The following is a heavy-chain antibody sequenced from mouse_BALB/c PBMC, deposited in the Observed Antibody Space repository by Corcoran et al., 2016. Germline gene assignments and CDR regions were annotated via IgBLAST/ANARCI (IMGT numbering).Heavy chain of an antibody. D-gene: IGHD2-4*01. CDR3: ASTMIKGWYFDV. V-gene: IGHV9-1*02. Sequence: QIQLVQSGPELTKPGDTVKISCKASGYTFTNYGMNWVKQAPGKGLKWMGWINTYTGEPTYADDFKGRFAFSLETSASTAYLQINNLKNEDMATYFCASTMIKGWYFDVWGAGTTVTVSS. J-gene: IGHJ1*01. CDR2: INTYTGEP. CDR1: GYTFTNYG.